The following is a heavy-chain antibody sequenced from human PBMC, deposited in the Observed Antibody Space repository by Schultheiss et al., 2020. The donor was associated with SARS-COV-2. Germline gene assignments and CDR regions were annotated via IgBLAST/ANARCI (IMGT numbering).Heavy chain of an antibody. Sequence: GESLKISCAASGFTLTNYLGKGLEWVAVISYDGSNKYYADSVKGRFTISRDNSKNTLYLQMNSLRAEDTAVYYCAKAPRWLQPYFDYWGQGTLVTVSS. CDR3: AKAPRWLQPYFDY. CDR1: GFTLTNY. V-gene: IGHV3-30*18. D-gene: IGHD5-24*01. CDR2: ISYDGSNK. J-gene: IGHJ4*02.